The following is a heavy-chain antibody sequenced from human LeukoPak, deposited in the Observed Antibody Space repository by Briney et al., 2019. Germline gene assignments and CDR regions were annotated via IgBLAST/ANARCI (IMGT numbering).Heavy chain of an antibody. CDR1: GGSFIGYD. V-gene: IGHV4-59*01. Sequence: SETLSLTCTVSGGSFIGYDWSWIRQPPGKGLEWIGHIFYSGSTDYNPSLKSRVTISVDTSKSQFSLRLNSVTAADTAVYYCASLPRQPRRGYSPGAWGQGTLVTVSS. CDR2: IFYSGST. CDR3: ASLPRQPRRGYSPGA. J-gene: IGHJ5*02. D-gene: IGHD5-18*01.